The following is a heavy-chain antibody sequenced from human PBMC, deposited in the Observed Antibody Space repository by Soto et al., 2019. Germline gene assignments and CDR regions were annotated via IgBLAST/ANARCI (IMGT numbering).Heavy chain of an antibody. D-gene: IGHD3-16*01. V-gene: IGHV4-59*01. CDR1: GGSISSYY. CDR3: ARDGGAYYYYGMDV. CDR2: IYYSGST. Sequence: SEPLSLTCTVSGGSISSYYWSWIRQPPGKGLEWIGYIYYSGSTNYNPSLKSRVTISVDTSKNQFSLKLSSVTAADTAVYYCARDGGAYYYYGMDVWGQGTTVTVSS. J-gene: IGHJ6*02.